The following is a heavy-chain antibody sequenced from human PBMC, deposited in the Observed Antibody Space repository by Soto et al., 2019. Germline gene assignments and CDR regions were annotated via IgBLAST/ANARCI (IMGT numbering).Heavy chain of an antibody. D-gene: IGHD6-19*01. J-gene: IGHJ6*02. Sequence: QVQLVESGGGVVQPGRSLRLSCAASGFTFSSYAMHWVRQAPGKGLEWVAVISYDETNKYYADSVKGRFTISRDNSKSTLYRHMNSLRAEDTAVSYCARDLHAGGAVGAARDYYYDMDGWGQGTTVTFSS. CDR2: ISYDETNK. CDR3: ARDLHAGGAVGAARDYYYDMDG. CDR1: GFTFSSYA. V-gene: IGHV3-30-3*01.